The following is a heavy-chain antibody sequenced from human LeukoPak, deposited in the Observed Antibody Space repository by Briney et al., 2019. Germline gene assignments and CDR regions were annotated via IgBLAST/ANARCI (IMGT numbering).Heavy chain of an antibody. CDR1: GFTFSSYA. Sequence: PGGSLRLSCAASGFTFSSYAMSWVRQAPEKGLEWVSAISGSGGSTYYADSVKGRFTISRDNSKNTLYLQMNSLRAEDTAVYYCAKATLLWFGEALYYFDYWGQGTLVTVSS. V-gene: IGHV3-23*01. J-gene: IGHJ4*02. CDR3: AKATLLWFGEALYYFDY. D-gene: IGHD3-10*01. CDR2: ISGSGGST.